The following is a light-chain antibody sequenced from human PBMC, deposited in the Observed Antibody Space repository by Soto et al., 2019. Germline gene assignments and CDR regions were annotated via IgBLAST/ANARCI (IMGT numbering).Light chain of an antibody. Sequence: DIQLTQSPSFLSASVGDRVTITCRASQGISSYLAWYQQKPGKAPKLLIYAASTLQSGVPSRFSGSGSGTEFTLTISSLQPEGFATYYCQQLNSHPPVTFGQGTRLEIK. CDR1: QGISSY. J-gene: IGKJ5*01. V-gene: IGKV1-9*01. CDR2: AAS. CDR3: QQLNSHPPVT.